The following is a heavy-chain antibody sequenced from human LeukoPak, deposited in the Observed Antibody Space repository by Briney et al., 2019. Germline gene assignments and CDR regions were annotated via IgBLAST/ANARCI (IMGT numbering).Heavy chain of an antibody. V-gene: IGHV1-18*01. CDR1: GYTFTSYG. CDR3: AREFDYYDSSGYYSDYPFGDY. D-gene: IGHD3-22*01. J-gene: IGHJ4*02. Sequence: ASVTVSCKASGYTFTSYGISWVRQAPGQGLEWMGWISAYNGNTNYAQKLQGRVTMTTDTSTSTAYMELRSLRSDDTAVYYCAREFDYYDSSGYYSDYPFGDYWGQGTLVTVSS. CDR2: ISAYNGNT.